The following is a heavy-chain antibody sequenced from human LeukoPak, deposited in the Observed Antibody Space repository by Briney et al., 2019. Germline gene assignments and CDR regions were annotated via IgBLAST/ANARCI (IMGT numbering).Heavy chain of an antibody. CDR2: ISYDGSNK. Sequence: GGSLRLSCAASGFTFSSYAMHWVRQAPGKRLEWVAVISYDGSNKFYADSVKGRFTVSRDNSKNTLDLQMSSLRAEDTAVYYCARAPSSYYDTWFDPWGQGTLVTVSS. D-gene: IGHD3-22*01. J-gene: IGHJ5*02. V-gene: IGHV3-30-3*01. CDR1: GFTFSSYA. CDR3: ARAPSSYYDTWFDP.